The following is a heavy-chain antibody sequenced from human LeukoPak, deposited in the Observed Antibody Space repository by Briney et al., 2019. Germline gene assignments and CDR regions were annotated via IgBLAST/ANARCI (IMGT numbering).Heavy chain of an antibody. V-gene: IGHV3-64D*09. Sequence: GGSLRLSCSASGFIFSSYTVHCVRQAPGKGLEYVSAISNNGGTTYYADSVKGRFTISRDNSKNTLYLHMRSLRAEDTAVYYCVGYCSTTSCLYDYSGQGNLITVSS. D-gene: IGHD2-2*01. CDR1: GFIFSSYT. CDR3: VGYCSTTSCLYDY. CDR2: ISNNGGTT. J-gene: IGHJ4*02.